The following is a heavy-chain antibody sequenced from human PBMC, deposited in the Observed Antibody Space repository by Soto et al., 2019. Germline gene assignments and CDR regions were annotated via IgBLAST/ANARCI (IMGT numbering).Heavy chain of an antibody. D-gene: IGHD2-2*03. V-gene: IGHV1-69*01. J-gene: IGHJ5*02. CDR2: IIPIFGTA. CDR1: GGTFSRFA. Sequence: QVQLVQYGAEVKKPGSSVKVACQASGGTFSRFAISWVLQAPGQGLEWMGGIIPIFGTATYAQKFQGRVTITTDESTSQAYMALSILRAEDTAVYYCERNIGYCSSTSGAENWFALWGHGTTVTVSS. CDR3: ERNIGYCSSTSGAENWFAL.